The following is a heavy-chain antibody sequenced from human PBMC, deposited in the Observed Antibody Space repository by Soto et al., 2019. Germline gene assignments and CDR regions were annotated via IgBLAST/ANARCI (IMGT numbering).Heavy chain of an antibody. V-gene: IGHV2-5*02. Sequence: QITLKESGPPLVKPTQTLTLTCTFSGFSLSTSGVGVGWIRQPPGKALEWLALIYWDDDKRYSPSLKSRLTITKDTSKNQVVLTMTNMDPVDTATYYCAHSFIPYSSSPYFDYWGQGTLVTVSS. CDR1: GFSLSTSGVG. CDR3: AHSFIPYSSSPYFDY. CDR2: IYWDDDK. J-gene: IGHJ4*02. D-gene: IGHD6-6*01.